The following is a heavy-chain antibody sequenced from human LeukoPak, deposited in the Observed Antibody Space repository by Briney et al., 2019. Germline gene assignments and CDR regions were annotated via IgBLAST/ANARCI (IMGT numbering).Heavy chain of an antibody. J-gene: IGHJ4*02. V-gene: IGHV3-21*06. Sequence: GGSLRLSCAASRFTFSSYTMNWVRQAPGKGLEWVSSISSSSSYIYYADSVKGRFTISRDNAKNSLYLQMNSLRVEDTAVYYCARDNGVAAAEDYWGQGTLVTVSS. CDR3: ARDNGVAAAEDY. CDR1: RFTFSSYT. CDR2: ISSSSSYI. D-gene: IGHD6-13*01.